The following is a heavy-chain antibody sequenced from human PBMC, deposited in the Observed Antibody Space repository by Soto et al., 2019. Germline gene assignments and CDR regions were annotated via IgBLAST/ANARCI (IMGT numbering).Heavy chain of an antibody. CDR2: FDPENGET. Sequence: ASVKVSCKVSGYTLTELSMHWVRQAPGRGLEWMGCFDPENGETIYAQKFQGRVTMTRDTSASTAYMELSSLRSEDTAVYYCARSAPPLDYWGQGTLVNVS. CDR1: GYTLTELS. CDR3: ARSAPPLDY. J-gene: IGHJ4*02. V-gene: IGHV1-24*01.